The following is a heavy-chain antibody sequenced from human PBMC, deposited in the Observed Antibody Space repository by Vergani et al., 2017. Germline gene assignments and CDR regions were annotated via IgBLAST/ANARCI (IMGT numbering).Heavy chain of an antibody. CDR2: ISASGNA. V-gene: IGHV4-61*02. CDR3: ARRSGGYYSGGKVHPLRTALDV. J-gene: IGHJ3*01. CDR1: GGSISAGYSF. Sequence: QVQLQASGPGRVKPSQTLSLTCTMSGGSISAGYSFWSWIRQPAGKGLECLGHISASGNARDSPSLKTRVSMSVDTSKNQFSLTVTSVTAADTASYFCARRSGGYYSGGKVHPLRTALDVWGHGTVVTVSS. D-gene: IGHD2-15*01.